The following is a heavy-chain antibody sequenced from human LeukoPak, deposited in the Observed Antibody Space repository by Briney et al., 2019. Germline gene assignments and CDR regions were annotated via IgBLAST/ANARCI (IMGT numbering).Heavy chain of an antibody. CDR1: GYTFTSYG. V-gene: IGHV1-18*01. Sequence: ASVKLSCTASGYTFTSYGISWVRQAPGQGLEWMGWISATNGNTNYAQNFQGRVTITTDTSATTAYMNLKSLRSDDTAVYYCARRGYYASGTYYFDYWGQGTLVTGSS. CDR3: ARRGYYASGTYYFDY. D-gene: IGHD3-10*01. CDR2: ISATNGNT. J-gene: IGHJ4*02.